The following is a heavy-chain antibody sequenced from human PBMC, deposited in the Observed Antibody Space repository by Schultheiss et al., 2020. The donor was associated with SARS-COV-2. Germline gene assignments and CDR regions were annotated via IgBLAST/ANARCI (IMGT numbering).Heavy chain of an antibody. Sequence: SETLSLTCAVYGGSFSAYYWSWIRQPPGKGLEWIGEINHSGSTYYNPSLKSRVTISVDTSKNQFSLKLSSVTAADTAVYYCARDRGGDYYGSGNWFDPWGQGTLVTVSS. D-gene: IGHD3-10*01. CDR2: INHSGST. CDR1: GGSFSAYY. CDR3: ARDRGGDYYGSGNWFDP. V-gene: IGHV4-34*01. J-gene: IGHJ5*02.